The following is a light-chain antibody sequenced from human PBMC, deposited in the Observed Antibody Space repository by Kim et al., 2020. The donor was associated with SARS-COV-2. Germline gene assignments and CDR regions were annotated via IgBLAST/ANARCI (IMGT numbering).Light chain of an antibody. CDR2: GAS. CDR1: QSVSSSY. J-gene: IGKJ4*01. V-gene: IGKV3-20*01. Sequence: EIVLTQSPGTLSLSPGERATLSCRASQSVSSSYLAWYQPKPGQAPRLLIYGASSRATGIPDRFSGSESGTDFTLTISRLEPEDFAVYYCQQYDMSPLTFGGGTKVDIK. CDR3: QQYDMSPLT.